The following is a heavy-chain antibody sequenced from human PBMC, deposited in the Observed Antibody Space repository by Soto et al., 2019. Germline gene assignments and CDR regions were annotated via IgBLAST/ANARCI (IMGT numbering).Heavy chain of an antibody. J-gene: IGHJ5*02. D-gene: IGHD6-19*01. CDR3: AREQWLVEGWFDP. Sequence: EVQLVESGGGLVQPGGSLRLSCAASGFTFSSYWMSWVRQAPGKGLEWVANIKPDGSEKYYVDSVKGRFTISRDNAKNSLYLQRNSLRAEDTAVYYCAREQWLVEGWFDPWGQGTLVTVSS. CDR2: IKPDGSEK. V-gene: IGHV3-7*03. CDR1: GFTFSSYW.